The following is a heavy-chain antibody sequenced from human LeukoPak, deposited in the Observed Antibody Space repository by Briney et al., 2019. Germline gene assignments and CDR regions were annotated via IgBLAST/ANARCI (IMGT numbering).Heavy chain of an antibody. CDR3: ARAQALYSSSSPFDY. V-gene: IGHV3-21*01. Sequence: GGSLRLSCAASGFTFSSYSMNWVRQAPGKGLEWVSSISSSSSYIYYADSVKGRFTISRDNAKNSLYLQMNSLRAEDTAVYYCARAQALYSSSSPFDYWGQGTLVTVS. CDR2: ISSSSSYI. CDR1: GFTFSSYS. J-gene: IGHJ4*02. D-gene: IGHD6-6*01.